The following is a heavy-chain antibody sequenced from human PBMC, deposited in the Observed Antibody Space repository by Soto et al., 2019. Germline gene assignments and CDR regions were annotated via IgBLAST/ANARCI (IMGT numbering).Heavy chain of an antibody. CDR2: IRSQSYQETP. V-gene: IGHV3-49*03. J-gene: IGHJ4*02. CDR1: GVPFGDGA. D-gene: IGHD4-4*01. CDR3: GVLVRPDTVYFTHF. Sequence: SLRLSCTGSGVPFGDGAINWIRQAPGKGLEWVVLIRSQSYQETPEYAAAVKGRFTISRDTSNGIAYPEMNSLTIEYSAVYYCGVLVRPDTVYFTHFCGQGTTLTV.